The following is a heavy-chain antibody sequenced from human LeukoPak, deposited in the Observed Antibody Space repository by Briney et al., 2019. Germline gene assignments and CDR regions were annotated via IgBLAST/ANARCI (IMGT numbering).Heavy chain of an antibody. CDR2: ISAYNGNT. D-gene: IGHD2-2*01. CDR3: ARNPLCSSTSCFLGYFQH. CDR1: GGTFISYG. J-gene: IGHJ1*01. V-gene: IGHV1-18*01. Sequence: ASVKVSCKASGGTFISYGISWVRQAPGQGLEWMGWISAYNGNTNYAQKLQGRVTMTTDTSTSTAYMELRSLRSDDTAVYYCARNPLCSSTSCFLGYFQHWGQGTLVTVSS.